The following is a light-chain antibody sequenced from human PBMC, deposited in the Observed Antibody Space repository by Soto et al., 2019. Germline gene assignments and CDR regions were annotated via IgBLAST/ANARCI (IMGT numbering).Light chain of an antibody. J-gene: IGLJ2*01. V-gene: IGLV4-69*01. Sequence: QSVLTQSPSASASLGASVKLTCTLSSGHSNYAIAWHQQQPEKGPRYLMKVNSDGTHSKGDGIPDRFSGSSSGAERYLIISSLQSEDEAAYYCQTWFTGVVVFGGGTKLTVL. CDR2: VNSDGTH. CDR1: SGHSNYA. CDR3: QTWFTGVVV.